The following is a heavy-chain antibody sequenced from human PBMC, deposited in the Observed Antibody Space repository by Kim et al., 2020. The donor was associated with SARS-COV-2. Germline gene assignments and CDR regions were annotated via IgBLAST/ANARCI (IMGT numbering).Heavy chain of an antibody. D-gene: IGHD5-12*01. CDR2: SP. CDR3: ARSDGYTIDY. Sequence: SPNHNPALKSRLTISVDTSKNQFSLNLTSVTAADTAVYYCARSDGYTIDYWGQGTLVTVSS. V-gene: IGHV4-59*01. J-gene: IGHJ4*02.